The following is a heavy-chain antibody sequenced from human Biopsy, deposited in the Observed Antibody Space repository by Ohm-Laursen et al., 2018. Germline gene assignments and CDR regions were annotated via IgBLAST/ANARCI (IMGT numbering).Heavy chain of an antibody. Sequence: SVKVSCKASGDAFLGYYLHWVRQAPGQGLEWMGSIYPNSGGTDFAQKFQGRVSMTRDTSVSTAYLELSSLRSDDTAIYYCARDLLEWSLPSWGQGTLVTVSS. J-gene: IGHJ4*02. CDR2: IYPNSGGT. V-gene: IGHV1-2*02. D-gene: IGHD3-3*01. CDR1: GDAFLGYY. CDR3: ARDLLEWSLPS.